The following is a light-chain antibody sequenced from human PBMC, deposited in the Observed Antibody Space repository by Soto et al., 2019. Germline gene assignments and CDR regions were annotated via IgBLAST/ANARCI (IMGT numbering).Light chain of an antibody. CDR2: KAS. J-gene: IGKJ1*01. CDR1: QSINSW. V-gene: IGKV1-5*03. Sequence: DIQMTQSPSTLSASVGDRVTITCRASQSINSWLAWYQQKPGKTPKLLIYKASNLESGVPSRFSGSGSGTEFTLTIISLQPDDFATYYCQQYNSYSSFGQGTKVEIK. CDR3: QQYNSYSS.